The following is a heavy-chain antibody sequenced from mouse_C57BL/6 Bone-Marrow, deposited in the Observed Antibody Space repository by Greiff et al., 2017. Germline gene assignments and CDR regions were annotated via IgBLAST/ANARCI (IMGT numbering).Heavy chain of an antibody. CDR1: GYTFTDYY. CDR3: ARPHFDY. V-gene: IGHV1-19*01. CDR2: INPYNGGT. J-gene: IGHJ2*01. Sequence: VQLQQSGPVLVKPGASVKMSCKASGYTFTDYYMNWVKQSHGKSLEWIGAINPYNGGTSYNQKFKGKATLTVDKSSSTAYMELNRLTSEDSAVCYCARPHFDYWGQGTTLTVSS.